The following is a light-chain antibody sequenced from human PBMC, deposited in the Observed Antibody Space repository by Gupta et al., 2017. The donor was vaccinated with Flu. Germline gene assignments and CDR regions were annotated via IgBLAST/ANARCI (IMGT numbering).Light chain of an antibody. CDR3: SSCISSTTLV. CDR2: GVI. V-gene: IGLV2-14*01. J-gene: IGLJ2*01. Sequence: QSALTQPASVSGSPGQSITISCTGTSSDIGSYNYVSWYQQHPGQAPKLLIYGVINRPSGVSDRVSASKSGDTASLTISGLQAEDEADDYCSSCISSTTLVFGGGTKLTVL. CDR1: SSDIGSYNY.